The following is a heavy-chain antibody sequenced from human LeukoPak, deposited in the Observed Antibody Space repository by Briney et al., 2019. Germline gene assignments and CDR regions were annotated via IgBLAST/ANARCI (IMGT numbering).Heavy chain of an antibody. V-gene: IGHV4-39*07. D-gene: IGHD3-10*01. CDR2: GSYTGST. Sequence: SETLSLTCTVFGGSISTRGSNWGWIRQPPGKGLEWIGSGSYTGSTFYNPSLKSRVTISVDTSKNQFSLKLSSVTAADTAVYYCARVNYYGSGSYFDYWGQGTLVTVSS. CDR3: ARVNYYGSGSYFDY. CDR1: GGSISTRGSN. J-gene: IGHJ4*02.